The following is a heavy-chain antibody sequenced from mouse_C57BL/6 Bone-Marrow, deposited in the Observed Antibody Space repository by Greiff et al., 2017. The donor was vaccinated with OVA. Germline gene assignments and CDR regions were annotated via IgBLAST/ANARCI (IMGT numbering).Heavy chain of an antibody. CDR3: ARSEITTDWYFDV. CDR1: GYAFSSYW. V-gene: IGHV1-80*01. CDR2: FYPGDGDT. Sequence: QVQLQQSGAELVKPGASVKISCKASGYAFSSYWMNWVKQRPGKGLEWIGQFYPGDGDTNYNGKFKGQATLTADKSSSTAYMQLSSLTSEDSAVYFCARSEITTDWYFDVWGTGTTVTVSS. J-gene: IGHJ1*03. D-gene: IGHD1-1*01.